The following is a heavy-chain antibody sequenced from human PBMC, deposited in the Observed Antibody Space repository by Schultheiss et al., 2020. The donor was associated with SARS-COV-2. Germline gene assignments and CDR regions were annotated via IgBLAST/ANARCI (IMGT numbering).Heavy chain of an antibody. Sequence: SETLSLTCAVYGGSFSGYYWSWIRQPPGKGLEWIGSIYHSGSTNYNPSLKSRVTISVDTSKNQFSLKLSSVTAADTAVYYCARGNHGGYSYGKKRNYYYGMDVWGQGTTVTVSS. D-gene: IGHD5-18*01. CDR3: ARGNHGGYSYGKKRNYYYGMDV. J-gene: IGHJ6*02. CDR1: GGSFSGYY. CDR2: IYHSGST. V-gene: IGHV4-59*01.